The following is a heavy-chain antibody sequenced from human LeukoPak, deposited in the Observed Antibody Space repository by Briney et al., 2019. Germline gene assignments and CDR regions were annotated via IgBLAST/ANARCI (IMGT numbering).Heavy chain of an antibody. Sequence: PGGSLRLSCAASGFTLSSYWMHWVRQGPGEGPVWVSRISPDGSDTSYADSVKGRFTISRDNAKNTLYLQMNSLRVEDTAVYYCVRGAYSGSLDYWGQGTLVTVSS. CDR2: ISPDGSDT. CDR3: VRGAYSGSLDY. J-gene: IGHJ4*02. D-gene: IGHD1-26*01. CDR1: GFTLSSYW. V-gene: IGHV3-74*01.